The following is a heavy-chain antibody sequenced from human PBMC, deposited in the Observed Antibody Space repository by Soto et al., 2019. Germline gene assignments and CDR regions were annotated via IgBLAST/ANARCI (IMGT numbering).Heavy chain of an antibody. CDR2: IRSKAYGGTT. CDR1: GFTFGDYA. D-gene: IGHD1-26*01. Sequence: EVQLVESGGGLVQPGRSLRLSCTASGFTFGDYAMSWVRQAPGKGLEWVGFIRSKAYGGTTEYAASVKGRFTISRDDSKSIAYLQMNSLKTEDTAVYYCTRANSGSYPGNFDYWGQGTLVTVSS. V-gene: IGHV3-49*04. CDR3: TRANSGSYPGNFDY. J-gene: IGHJ4*02.